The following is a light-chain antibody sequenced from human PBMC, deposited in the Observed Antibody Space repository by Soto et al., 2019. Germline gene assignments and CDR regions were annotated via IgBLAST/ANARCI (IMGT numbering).Light chain of an antibody. CDR2: RAS. Sequence: ESDLTQSPGTLSLSPGERATLSCRASQSVRSNYLAWYQQKPGQAPKVLLYRASISATSIPEMCTGSWAGADFTTTISRLEDEDVAVYCCQHYGSSPLTFGGGTKVDIK. CDR1: QSVRSNY. J-gene: IGKJ4*01. V-gene: IGKV3-20*01. CDR3: QHYGSSPLT.